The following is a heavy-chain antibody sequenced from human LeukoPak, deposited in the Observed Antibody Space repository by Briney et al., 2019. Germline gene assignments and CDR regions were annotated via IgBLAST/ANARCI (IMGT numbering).Heavy chain of an antibody. CDR3: AKDEGSGYYYPPDY. D-gene: IGHD3-22*01. CDR1: GFTFDDYG. CDR2: INWNGGST. V-gene: IGHV3-20*04. Sequence: GGSPRLSCAASGFTFDDYGMSWVRQAPGKGLEWVSGINWNGGSTGYADSVKGRFTISRDNAKNSLYLQMNSLRAEDTALYYCAKDEGSGYYYPPDYWGQGTLVTVSS. J-gene: IGHJ4*02.